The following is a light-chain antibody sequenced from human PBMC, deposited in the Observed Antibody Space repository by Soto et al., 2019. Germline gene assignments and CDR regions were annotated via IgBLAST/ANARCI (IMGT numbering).Light chain of an antibody. Sequence: IVMTQSPVTMSVSPGERATLSCRASQSISTNLAWYQQKPGQAPRLLIYGAPTRATGIPARFSGGGSGTEFTLTISSLQSEDFAVYYCQHYNNWPPWTFGQGTKVETK. CDR3: QHYNNWPPWT. V-gene: IGKV3-15*01. CDR2: GAP. J-gene: IGKJ1*01. CDR1: QSISTN.